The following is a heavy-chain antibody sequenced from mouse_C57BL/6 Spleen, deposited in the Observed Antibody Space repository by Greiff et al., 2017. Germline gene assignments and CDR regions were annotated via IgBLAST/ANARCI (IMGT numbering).Heavy chain of an antibody. J-gene: IGHJ4*01. D-gene: IGHD2-1*01. CDR1: GYSITSGYY. Sequence: EVKLMESGPGLVKPSQSLSLTCSVTGYSITSGYYWNWIRQFPGNKLEWMGYISYDGSNNYNPSLKNRISITRDTSKNQFFLKLNSVTTEDTATYYCAREIYYGPYYYAMDYWGQGTSVTVSS. CDR2: ISYDGSN. V-gene: IGHV3-6*01. CDR3: AREIYYGPYYYAMDY.